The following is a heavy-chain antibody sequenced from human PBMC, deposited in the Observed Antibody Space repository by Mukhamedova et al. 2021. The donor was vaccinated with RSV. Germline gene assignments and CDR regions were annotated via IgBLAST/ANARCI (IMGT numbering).Heavy chain of an antibody. CDR3: ARWIVSGSSHYMDV. Sequence: VKGRFTISRDNAKNSLYLQMNSLRAEDTAMYYCARWIVSGSSHYMDVWGQGTTVTVSS. V-gene: IGHV3-11*06. D-gene: IGHD3-22*01. J-gene: IGHJ6*03.